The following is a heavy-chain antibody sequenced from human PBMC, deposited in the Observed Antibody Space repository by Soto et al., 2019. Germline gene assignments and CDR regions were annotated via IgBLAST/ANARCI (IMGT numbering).Heavy chain of an antibody. J-gene: IGHJ4*02. D-gene: IGHD1-26*01. CDR1: GFTFSSYS. CDR2: ISSSSSTI. Sequence: EVQLVESGGGLVQPGGSLRLSCAASGFTFSSYSMNWVRQAPGKGLEWVSYISSSSSTIYYAGSVKGRFTISRDIAKNSAYRQVTRLSAEAMAVYYSAREVMAEWELHYVAYWGQGALVTCPS. V-gene: IGHV3-48*01. CDR3: AREVMAEWELHYVAY.